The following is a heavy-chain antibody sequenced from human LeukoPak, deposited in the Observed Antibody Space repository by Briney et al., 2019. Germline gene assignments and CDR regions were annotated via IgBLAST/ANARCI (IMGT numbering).Heavy chain of an antibody. J-gene: IGHJ3*01. Sequence: GGSLRLSCAASGLAASSNDMSWVRQAPGKGLEWVSVIYSGGSTFYADSVKGRFTISRDNSKNTLYLQMYSLRAEDTAMYYCTKSGPPDPYWGQGTMVTVSS. D-gene: IGHD1-14*01. V-gene: IGHV3-53*01. CDR1: GLAASSND. CDR3: TKSGPPDPY. CDR2: IYSGGST.